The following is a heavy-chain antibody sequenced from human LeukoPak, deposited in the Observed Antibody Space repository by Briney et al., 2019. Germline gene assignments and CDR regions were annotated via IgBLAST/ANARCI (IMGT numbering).Heavy chain of an antibody. J-gene: IGHJ4*02. CDR1: GFTFSTYV. V-gene: IGHV3-23*01. D-gene: IGHD3-10*01. Sequence: GGSLRLSCAASGFTFSTYVVNWVRQAPGKGLEWVSAISGSGGSTYYADTVSGRFTISRDNSKNTLYLQMSSLRVEDTAVYYCAKDYSYYYGSGSYFDYWGQGTLVTVSS. CDR3: AKDYSYYYGSGSYFDY. CDR2: ISGSGGST.